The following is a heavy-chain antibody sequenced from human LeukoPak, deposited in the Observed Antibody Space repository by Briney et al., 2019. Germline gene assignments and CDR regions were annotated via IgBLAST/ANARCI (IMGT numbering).Heavy chain of an antibody. CDR1: GYTFTDYY. CDR3: ARGVGSADPRFDP. J-gene: IGHJ5*02. Sequence: ASVKVSCKASGYTFTDYYMHWVRQAPGQGLEWTGLIKPDSGGTIYAQKFQGRVTMTRDTSISTAYMELSRLRSDDTAVYYCARGVGSADPRFDPWGQGTLVTVSS. D-gene: IGHD2-15*01. V-gene: IGHV1-2*02. CDR2: IKPDSGGT.